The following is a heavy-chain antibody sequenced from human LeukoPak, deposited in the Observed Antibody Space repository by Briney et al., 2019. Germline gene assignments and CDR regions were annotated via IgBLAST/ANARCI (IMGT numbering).Heavy chain of an antibody. CDR3: ARTYYYDSSGNVPFDI. CDR1: GGSISSGDYY. V-gene: IGHV4-30-4*01. Sequence: SQTLSLTCTVSGGSISSGDYYWSWIRQPPGKGLEWIGYIYYSGSTYCNPSLKSRVTISVDTSKNHFSLKLSSVTAADTAMYYCARTYYYDSSGNVPFDIWGQGTMVTVSS. J-gene: IGHJ3*02. CDR2: IYYSGST. D-gene: IGHD3-22*01.